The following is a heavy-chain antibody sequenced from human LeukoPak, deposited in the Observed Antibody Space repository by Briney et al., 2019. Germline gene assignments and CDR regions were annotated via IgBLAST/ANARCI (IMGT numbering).Heavy chain of an antibody. CDR2: IYDSGST. D-gene: IGHD3-16*01. J-gene: IGHJ5*02. Sequence: SETLSLTCAVYDGSFSGYYWSWIRQPPGKGLEWIGSIYDSGSTYYNPSLKSRVTISVDTSKNQFSLKLNSVTAADTAVYYCARHYGPWGQGTLVTVSS. V-gene: IGHV4-34*01. CDR1: DGSFSGYY. CDR3: ARHYGP.